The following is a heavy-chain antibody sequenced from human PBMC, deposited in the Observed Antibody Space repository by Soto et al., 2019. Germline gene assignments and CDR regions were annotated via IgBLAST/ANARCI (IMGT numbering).Heavy chain of an antibody. Sequence: GGSLRLSCAASGFTFSSYAMSWVRQAPGKGLEWVSAISGSGGSTYYADSVKGRFTISRDNSKNTLYLQMNSLRAEDTAVYYCAKDTSGYSSSQDNWFDPWGQGTLVTVSS. CDR2: ISGSGGST. J-gene: IGHJ5*02. V-gene: IGHV3-23*01. CDR1: GFTFSSYA. D-gene: IGHD6-13*01. CDR3: AKDTSGYSSSQDNWFDP.